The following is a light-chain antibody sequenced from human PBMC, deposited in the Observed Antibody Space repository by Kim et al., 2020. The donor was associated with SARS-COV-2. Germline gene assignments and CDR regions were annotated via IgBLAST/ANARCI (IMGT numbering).Light chain of an antibody. CDR1: SLRSYY. J-gene: IGLJ2*01. Sequence: SSELTQDPAVSVALGQTVRITCQGDSLRSYYATWYQQKPRQAPVLVMYGRNSRPSGVPDRFSGSTSGNTASLTISGAQAEDEADFYCQSRDSGGNVVFDGGTQLTVL. CDR2: GRN. V-gene: IGLV3-19*01. CDR3: QSRDSGGNVV.